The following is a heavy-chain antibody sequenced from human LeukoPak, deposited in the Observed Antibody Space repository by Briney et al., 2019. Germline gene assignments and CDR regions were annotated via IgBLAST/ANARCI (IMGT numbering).Heavy chain of an antibody. J-gene: IGHJ4*02. CDR1: GGTFSSYA. V-gene: IGHV1-69*01. CDR3: ARDLRDSSGYFLDY. D-gene: IGHD3-22*01. Sequence: GASVKVSCKASGGTFSSYAISWVRQAPGQGPEWMGGIIPIFGTANYAQKFQGRVTITADESTSTAYMELSSLRSEDTAVYYCARDLRDSSGYFLDYWGQGTLVTVSS. CDR2: IIPIFGTA.